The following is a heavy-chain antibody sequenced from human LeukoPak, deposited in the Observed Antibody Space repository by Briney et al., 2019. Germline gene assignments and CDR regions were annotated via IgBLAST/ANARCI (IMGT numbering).Heavy chain of an antibody. J-gene: IGHJ3*02. CDR3: ARGPPYYESRGYFSGAFDI. D-gene: IGHD3-22*01. Sequence: GRPLRLSCAASGFTFDDYAMHWVRQAPGKGLEWVASISWNSGDIGYADSVKGRFTISRDSAKNSLYLQMNSLRAEDTALYYCARGPPYYESRGYFSGAFDIWGQGTMVTVSS. CDR2: ISWNSGDI. CDR1: GFTFDDYA. V-gene: IGHV3-9*01.